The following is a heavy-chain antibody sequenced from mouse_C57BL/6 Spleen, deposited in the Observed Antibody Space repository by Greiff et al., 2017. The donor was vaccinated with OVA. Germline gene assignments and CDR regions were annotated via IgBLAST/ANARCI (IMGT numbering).Heavy chain of an antibody. CDR3: ALLTGTDY. CDR2: IDPSDSYT. D-gene: IGHD4-1*01. Sequence: QVQLQQPGAELVMPGASVKLSCKASGYTFTSYWMHWVKQRPGQGLEWIGEIDPSDSYTNYNQKFKGKSTLTVDKSSSTAYMQLSSLTSEDSAVYYFALLTGTDYWGQGTTLTVSS. CDR1: GYTFTSYW. J-gene: IGHJ2*01. V-gene: IGHV1-69*01.